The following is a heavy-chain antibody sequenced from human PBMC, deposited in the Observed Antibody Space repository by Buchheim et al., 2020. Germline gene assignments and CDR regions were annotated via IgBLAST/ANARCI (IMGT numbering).Heavy chain of an antibody. D-gene: IGHD3-22*01. CDR1: GGSISSYY. V-gene: IGHV4-59*01. J-gene: IGHJ6*02. Sequence: QVQLQESGPGLVKPSETLSLTCTVSGGSISSYYWSWIRQPPGKGLEWIGYIYYSGSTNYNPSLKSRVTISVDTSKNQFSLQLSSVTAADTAVYYCARDRSSGYYDSSGYYYYYGMDVWGQGTT. CDR2: IYYSGST. CDR3: ARDRSSGYYDSSGYYYYYGMDV.